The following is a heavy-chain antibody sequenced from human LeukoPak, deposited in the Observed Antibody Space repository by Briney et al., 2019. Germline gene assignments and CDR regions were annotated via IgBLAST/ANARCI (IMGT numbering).Heavy chain of an antibody. J-gene: IGHJ3*02. Sequence: GASVKVSCKASAYTFTGYYMHWVRQAPGQGLEWMGWINPNSGGTNYAQKFQGRVTMTRDTSISTAYMELRWLGSDDTAVFYCARDLGTRFANSFDIWATGQRSPSLQ. CDR3: ARDLGTRFANSFDI. CDR2: INPNSGGT. D-gene: IGHD7-27*01. V-gene: IGHV1-2*02. CDR1: AYTFTGYY.